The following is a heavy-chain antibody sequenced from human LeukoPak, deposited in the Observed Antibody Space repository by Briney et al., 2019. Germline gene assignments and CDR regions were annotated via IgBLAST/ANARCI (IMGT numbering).Heavy chain of an antibody. D-gene: IGHD1-26*01. CDR2: ISPYNGYT. CDR3: ARVGASYDGLIDY. Sequence: ASVKVSCKASGYTFINSAIGWVRQAPGQGLEWMGWISPYNGYTKYAESLQGRVTMTTDTSTSTAYMELRSLRSDDTAMHYCARVGASYDGLIDYWGQGTRVTVSS. J-gene: IGHJ4*02. CDR1: GYTFINSA. V-gene: IGHV1-18*01.